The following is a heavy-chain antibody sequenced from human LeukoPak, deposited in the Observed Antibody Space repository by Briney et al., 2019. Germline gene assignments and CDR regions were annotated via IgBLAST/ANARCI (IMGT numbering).Heavy chain of an antibody. CDR1: GDSITAYY. J-gene: IGHJ4*02. CDR3: ARVLRAASWRSYDY. V-gene: IGHV4-59*01. D-gene: IGHD5-18*01. CDR2: IYYNGDT. Sequence: SETLSLTSTVSGDSITAYYWNWVRQPPGKGLEWIGYIYYNGDTNYNPSLKSRVIISIDTSSNQFSLRLNSMTAADTAVYYCARVLRAASWRSYDYWGQGSLVTVSS.